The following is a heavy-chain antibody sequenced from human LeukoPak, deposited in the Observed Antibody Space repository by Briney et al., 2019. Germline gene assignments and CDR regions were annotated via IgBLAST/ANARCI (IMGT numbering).Heavy chain of an antibody. Sequence: ASMKVSCKASGYTFSNYDINWVRQATGQGLEWMGWMNPKSGNTGYAQNFQGRVTMTRNSSITTSYMELSSLRSEDTAVYYCARASRTYFGDYLYYFDSWGQGTLVTVSS. CDR2: MNPKSGNT. CDR3: ARASRTYFGDYLYYFDS. J-gene: IGHJ4*02. CDR1: GYTFSNYD. D-gene: IGHD4-17*01. V-gene: IGHV1-8*01.